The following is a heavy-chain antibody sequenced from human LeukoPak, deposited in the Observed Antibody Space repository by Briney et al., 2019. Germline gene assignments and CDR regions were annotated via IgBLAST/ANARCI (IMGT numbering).Heavy chain of an antibody. D-gene: IGHD3-10*01. V-gene: IGHV4-39*01. Sequence: SETLSLTCTVSGGSIRSSNYYWGWIRQPPGKGLEWIGSIYYSGSTYYNPSLKSRVTISVDTSKNQFSLQLNSVTPEDTAVYYCARQSAVLWFGELNEDDAFDIWGQGTMVTVSS. J-gene: IGHJ3*02. CDR2: IYYSGST. CDR1: GGSIRSSNYY. CDR3: ARQSAVLWFGELNEDDAFDI.